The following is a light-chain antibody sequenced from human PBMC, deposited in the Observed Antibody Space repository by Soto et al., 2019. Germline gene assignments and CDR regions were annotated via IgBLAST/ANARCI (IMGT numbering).Light chain of an antibody. Sequence: EIVLTQSPPTLSLSPGESATLSFRASQSVSSYFSWYQQKPGQAPRLVIYDASNRATGIPPRFSGSGSGTDFTLTISSLEPEDFAVYYCQQRINWPPMFTFGQGTKADI. CDR1: QSVSSY. V-gene: IGKV3-11*01. J-gene: IGKJ2*01. CDR3: QQRINWPPMFT. CDR2: DAS.